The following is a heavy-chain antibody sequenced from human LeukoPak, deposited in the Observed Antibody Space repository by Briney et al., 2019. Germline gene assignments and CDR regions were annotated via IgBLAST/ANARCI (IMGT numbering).Heavy chain of an antibody. CDR1: GFTFTNYA. J-gene: IGHJ6*03. D-gene: IGHD6-19*01. CDR2: ISSSGGTT. CDR3: AKEGEAVAGTGYYCYMDV. Sequence: GGSLRLSCAASGFTFTNYAMSWVRQAPGKGLEWVSAISSSGGTTYYADSVKGRFTISRDNSKNTLYLQMNSLRAEDTAVYYCAKEGEAVAGTGYYCYMDVWGKGTTVTVSS. V-gene: IGHV3-23*01.